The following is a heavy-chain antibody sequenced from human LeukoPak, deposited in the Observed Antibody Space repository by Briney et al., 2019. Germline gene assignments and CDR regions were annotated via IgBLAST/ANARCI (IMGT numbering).Heavy chain of an antibody. V-gene: IGHV3-64D*06. Sequence: GGSLRLSCSASGFTFRSYAMHWVRQAPGKGLEYVSAISSRGSSTYYADSLKGRFIISRDDSKNTLYLEMSSLRAEDTALYYCSSLDYWGQGTLVTVSS. CDR1: GFTFRSYA. CDR3: SSLDY. CDR2: ISSRGSST. D-gene: IGHD6-13*01. J-gene: IGHJ4*02.